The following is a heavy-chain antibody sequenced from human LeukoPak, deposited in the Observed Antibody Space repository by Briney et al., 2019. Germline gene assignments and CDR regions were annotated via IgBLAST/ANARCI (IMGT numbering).Heavy chain of an antibody. D-gene: IGHD3-22*01. CDR2: ITSNSDTI. Sequence: PGRSLRLSCAASGFTFDDYAMHCVRQAPGKGLEWVSAITSNSDTIDYADSVKGRFTISRDNAKNSLYLQMNSLRAEDTALYYCAKDTTYYYDSSGYDGFDIWGQGTMVTVSS. J-gene: IGHJ3*02. V-gene: IGHV3-9*01. CDR3: AKDTTYYYDSSGYDGFDI. CDR1: GFTFDDYA.